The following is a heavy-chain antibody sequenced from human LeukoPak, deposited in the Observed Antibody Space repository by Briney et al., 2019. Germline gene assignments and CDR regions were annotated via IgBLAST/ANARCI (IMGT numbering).Heavy chain of an antibody. J-gene: IGHJ6*03. CDR2: IYTSGST. D-gene: IGHD3-3*01. CDR3: ARGVADFWSGPTPYYYMDV. Sequence: SETLSLTCTVSGGSISSYYWSWIRQPAGKGLEWIGRIYTSGSTNYNPSLKSRVTMSVDTSKNQFSLKLSSVTAADTAVYYCARGVADFWSGPTPYYYMDVWGKGTTVTVSS. CDR1: GGSISSYY. V-gene: IGHV4-4*07.